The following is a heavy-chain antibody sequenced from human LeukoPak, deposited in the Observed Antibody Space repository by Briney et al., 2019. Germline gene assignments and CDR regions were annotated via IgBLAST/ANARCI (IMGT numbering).Heavy chain of an antibody. CDR3: ARDVEMTTIGHYFDY. J-gene: IGHJ4*02. V-gene: IGHV4-31*03. CDR1: GGSINSGGYY. D-gene: IGHD5-24*01. CDR2: IYRSGST. Sequence: SETLSLTCTVSGGSINSGGYYWSWIPQRPGKGLEWIGNIYRSGSTYYNPSLKSRLRISVDTSENQFSLELNSVTAADTAVYYCARDVEMTTIGHYFDYWGQGSLVTVSS.